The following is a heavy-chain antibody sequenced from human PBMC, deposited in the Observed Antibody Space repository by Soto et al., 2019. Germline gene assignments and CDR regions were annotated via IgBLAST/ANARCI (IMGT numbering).Heavy chain of an antibody. CDR1: GFTFSSYA. Sequence: LXLSGAASGFTFSSYAMSWVRQAPRKGLEWVSAISGSGGSTYYADSVKGLFTISRDNSKNTLYLQMNSLRAEDTAVYYCAKDGDGYNPRNYFDYWGQGTLVTVSS. D-gene: IGHD5-12*01. V-gene: IGHV3-23*01. J-gene: IGHJ4*02. CDR3: AKDGDGYNPRNYFDY. CDR2: ISGSGGST.